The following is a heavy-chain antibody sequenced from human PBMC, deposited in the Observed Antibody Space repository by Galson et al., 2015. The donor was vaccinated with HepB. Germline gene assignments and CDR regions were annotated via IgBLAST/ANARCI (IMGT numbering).Heavy chain of an antibody. V-gene: IGHV3-15*07. D-gene: IGHD2-15*01. J-gene: IGHJ4*02. Sequence: LRLSCAASGFTFSYAWMNWVRQAPGKGLEWVGLIKSKSDGGTTDYAAPVKGRFSISRDDSKNTLYLQMNSLKTEDTAVYYCTTPSGYCRGASCSGVDYWGQGTLVTVSS. CDR2: IKSKSDGGTT. CDR3: TTPSGYCRGASCSGVDY. CDR1: GFTFSYAW.